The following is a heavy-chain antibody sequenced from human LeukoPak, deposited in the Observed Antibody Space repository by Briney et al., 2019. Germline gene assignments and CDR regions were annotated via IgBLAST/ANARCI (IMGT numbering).Heavy chain of an antibody. V-gene: IGHV3-7*04. CDR2: IKQDGSEK. CDR1: GFTFSNYW. J-gene: IGHJ4*02. D-gene: IGHD6-13*01. Sequence: PGGSLRLSCAASGFTFSNYWMSWVRQAPGKGLDWVANIKQDGSEKYYVDSVKGRFAISRDNAKNSLYLQMNSLRGEDTAVYYCAREGIAAAGDHWGQGTLVTVSS. CDR3: AREGIAAAGDH.